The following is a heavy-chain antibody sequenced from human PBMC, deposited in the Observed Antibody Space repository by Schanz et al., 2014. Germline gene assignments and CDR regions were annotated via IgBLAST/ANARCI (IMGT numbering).Heavy chain of an antibody. CDR3: ARPLGPNYYYYSMDV. V-gene: IGHV3-30*03. CDR2: ISHDGSNK. CDR1: RFTFNAYD. J-gene: IGHJ6*02. Sequence: GGSLRLSCAASRFTFNAYDMYWIRQAPGKGLEWVALISHDGSNKNSADSVKGRFTISRDNAKNSLYLQMNSLRAEDTAVYYCARPLGPNYYYYSMDVWGQGTTVTVSS.